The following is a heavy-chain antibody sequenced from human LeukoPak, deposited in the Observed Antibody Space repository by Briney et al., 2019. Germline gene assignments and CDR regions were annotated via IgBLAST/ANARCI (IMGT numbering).Heavy chain of an antibody. CDR3: ARGFCSSTSCFGGWFDP. D-gene: IGHD2-2*01. Sequence: SETLSHTCTVSGGSISSYYWSWIRQPPGKGLEWIGYIYYSGSTNYNPSLKSRVTISVDTSKNQFSLKLSSVTAADTAVYYCARGFCSSTSCFGGWFDPWGQGTLVTVSS. CDR2: IYYSGST. V-gene: IGHV4-59*01. J-gene: IGHJ5*02. CDR1: GGSISSYY.